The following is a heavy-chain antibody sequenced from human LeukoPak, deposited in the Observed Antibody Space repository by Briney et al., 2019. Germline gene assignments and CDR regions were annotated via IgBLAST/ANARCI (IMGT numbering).Heavy chain of an antibody. V-gene: IGHV3-30*04. CDR1: GFTFSSYA. Sequence: GGSLRLSCAASGFTFSSYAMHWVRQAPGKGLEWVAVISYDGSNKYYADSVKGRFTISRDNSKNTLYLQMNSLRAEDTAVYYWGKAPKVRNFGWLMLLWGQGTLVNGSS. CDR2: ISYDGSNK. J-gene: IGHJ4*01. D-gene: IGHD3-9*01. CDR3: GKAPKVRNFGWLMLL.